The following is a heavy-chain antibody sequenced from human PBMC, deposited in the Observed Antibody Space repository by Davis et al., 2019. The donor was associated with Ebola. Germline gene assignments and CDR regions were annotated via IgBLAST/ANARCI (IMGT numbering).Heavy chain of an antibody. Sequence: AASVKVSCKASGYSFASYSVTWVRRAPGQGLEWMGRIIPILGIANYAQKFQGRVTITADESTSTAYMELSSLRSEDTAVYYCARGGFWGNWFDPWGQGTLVTVSS. CDR1: GYSFASYS. CDR3: ARGGFWGNWFDP. CDR2: IIPILGIA. J-gene: IGHJ5*02. D-gene: IGHD3-16*01. V-gene: IGHV1-69*02.